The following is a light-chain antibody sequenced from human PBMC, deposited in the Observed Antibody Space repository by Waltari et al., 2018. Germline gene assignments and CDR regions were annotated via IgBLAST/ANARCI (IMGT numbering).Light chain of an antibody. V-gene: IGLV2-14*03. CDR3: SSYTTSISYV. CDR1: SSDIGVYNH. Sequence: QSALTQPASVSGSPGQSITIPCTGTSSDIGVYNHVPWYQQHPGKAPKLMIYDVTNRPSGVSDRFSGSKSDYTASLTISGLQAEDEADYYCSSYTTSISYVFGTGTRVTVL. J-gene: IGLJ1*01. CDR2: DVT.